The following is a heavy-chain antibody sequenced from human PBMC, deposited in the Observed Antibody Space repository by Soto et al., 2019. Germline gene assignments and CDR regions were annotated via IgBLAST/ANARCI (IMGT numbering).Heavy chain of an antibody. D-gene: IGHD2-21*02. CDR3: ARVNVTLDL. Sequence: GASVKVSCKASGYTFTGYYMHWVRQAPGQGLEWMGWINPNSGGTNYAQKFQGWATISRDTSKNRVSLELRSVNAADTAVYYCARVNVTLDLWGLGPLVTVSS. V-gene: IGHV1-2*04. CDR1: GYTFTGYY. J-gene: IGHJ4*02. CDR2: INPNSGGT.